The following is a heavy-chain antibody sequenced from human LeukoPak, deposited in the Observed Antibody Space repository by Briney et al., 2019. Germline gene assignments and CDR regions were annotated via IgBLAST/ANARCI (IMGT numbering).Heavy chain of an antibody. CDR1: GGSVISYY. V-gene: IGHV4-59*02. J-gene: IGHJ4*02. Sequence: SDTLSLTCTLSGGSVISYYCSWIRQPPGKGRELIGYIYYSASTNYNPFLKSRVTISVDTCTKKFSLRLSSVTAADTAVYYSARVESGRYGPLTPFDYWGQGTLVTVSS. D-gene: IGHD1-26*01. CDR3: ARVESGRYGPLTPFDY. CDR2: IYYSAST.